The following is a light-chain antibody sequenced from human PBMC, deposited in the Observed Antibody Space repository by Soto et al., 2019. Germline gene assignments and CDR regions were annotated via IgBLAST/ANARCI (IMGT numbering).Light chain of an antibody. CDR2: KAS. J-gene: IGKJ5*01. CDR3: QQYKSYPLT. CDR1: QSINNL. Sequence: DIQMTQSPSTLSAFVGDRVTITCRASQSINNLLAWYQQKPGRAPTLLIYKASTLESGVPSRFSGSGSGTEFSLTISSLQPDDFATYYCQQYKSYPLTFGQGTRLEIK. V-gene: IGKV1-5*03.